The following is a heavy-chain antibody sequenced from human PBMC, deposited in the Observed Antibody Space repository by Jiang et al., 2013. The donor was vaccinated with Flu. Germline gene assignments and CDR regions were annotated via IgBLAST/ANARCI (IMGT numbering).Heavy chain of an antibody. CDR3: ARELGFRGY. Sequence: VQLLESGGGLVQPGGSLRLSCAASGFTFSSCSMNWVRQAPGKGLEWVSYISSSSSTIYYADSVKGRFTISRDNAKNSLYLQMNSLRAEDTAVYYCARELGFRGYWGQGTLVTVSS. CDR2: ISSSSSTI. V-gene: IGHV3-48*01. CDR1: GFTFSSCS. D-gene: IGHD3-3*02. J-gene: IGHJ4*02.